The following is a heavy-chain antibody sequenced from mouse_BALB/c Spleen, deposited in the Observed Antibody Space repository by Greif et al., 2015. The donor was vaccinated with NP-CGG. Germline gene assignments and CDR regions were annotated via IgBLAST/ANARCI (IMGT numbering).Heavy chain of an antibody. CDR2: ISDGGSYT. V-gene: IGHV5-4*02. CDR3: AREGGLLPFAY. D-gene: IGHD2-3*01. Sequence: EVQGVGSGGGLVKPGGSLKLSCAASGFTFSDYYMYWVRQTPEKRLEWVATISDGGSYTYYPDSVKGRFTISRDNAKNNLYLQMSSLKSEDTAMYYCAREGGLLPFAYWGQGTLVTVSA. J-gene: IGHJ3*01. CDR1: GFTFSDYY.